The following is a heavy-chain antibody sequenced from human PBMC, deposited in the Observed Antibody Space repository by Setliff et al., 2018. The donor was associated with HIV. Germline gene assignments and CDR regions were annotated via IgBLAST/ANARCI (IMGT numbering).Heavy chain of an antibody. CDR2: ISHSGNT. CDR3: ARQPLYNDYDWRSYYFDY. V-gene: IGHV4-61*01. CDR1: GGSINSGSYY. D-gene: IGHD5-12*01. J-gene: IGHJ4*02. Sequence: SETLSLTCTVSGGSINSGSYYWSWIRQPPGKGLEWIGCISHSGNTNFNPSLNSRVTISLDTSKNQFSLKLGSVTAADTAVYYCARQPLYNDYDWRSYYFDYWGQGSLVTVSS.